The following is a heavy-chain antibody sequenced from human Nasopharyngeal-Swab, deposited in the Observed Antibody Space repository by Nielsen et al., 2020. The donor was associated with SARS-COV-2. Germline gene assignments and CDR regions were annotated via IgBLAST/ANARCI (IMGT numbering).Heavy chain of an antibody. J-gene: IGHJ3*02. CDR2: IYYSGST. CDR1: GGSISDYY. CDR3: ARQGGSSGWSGVAFDI. D-gene: IGHD6-19*01. Sequence: SETLSLTCTVSGGSISDYYWSWIRQPPGKGLEWIGYIYYSGSTNYNPSLKSRVTISVDTSKNQFSLRLSSVTAADTAVYYCARQGGSSGWSGVAFDIWGQGTMVTVSS. V-gene: IGHV4-59*08.